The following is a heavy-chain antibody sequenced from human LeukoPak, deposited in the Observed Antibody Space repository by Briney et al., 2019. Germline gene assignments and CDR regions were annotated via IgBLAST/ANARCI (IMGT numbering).Heavy chain of an antibody. CDR3: ASTYSSGWVFFDY. CDR1: GGSFSGYY. V-gene: IGHV4-34*01. J-gene: IGHJ4*02. Sequence: SETLSLTCAVYGGSFSGYYWSWIRQPPGKGLEWIGEINHSGSTNYNPSLKSRVTISVDTSKNQFSLKLSSVTAADTAVYYCASTYSSGWVFFDYWGQGTLVTVSS. CDR2: INHSGST. D-gene: IGHD6-19*01.